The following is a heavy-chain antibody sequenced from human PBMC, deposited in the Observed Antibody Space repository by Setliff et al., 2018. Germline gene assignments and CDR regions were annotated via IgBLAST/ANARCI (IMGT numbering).Heavy chain of an antibody. CDR1: GYTFTAYH. CDR3: ARSVSYCGPDCSRRFDF. Sequence: GASVKVSCKASGYTFTAYHINWVRQATGQGLEWMGWMDPNNGQTGYAQKFQGRVTFTRDTSISAAYMELSSLGSEDTAIYYCARSVSYCGPDCSRRFDFWGQGTLVTVSS. D-gene: IGHD2-21*02. V-gene: IGHV1-8*03. J-gene: IGHJ4*02. CDR2: MDPNNGQT.